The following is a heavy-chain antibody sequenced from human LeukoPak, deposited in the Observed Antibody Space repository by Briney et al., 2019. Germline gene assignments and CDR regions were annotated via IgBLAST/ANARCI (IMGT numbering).Heavy chain of an antibody. CDR2: IYHSGST. D-gene: IGHD5-18*01. J-gene: IGHJ4*02. V-gene: IGHV4-59*01. Sequence: SETLSLTRTVSGGSISSYYWSWIRQPPGKGLEWIGYIYHSGSTNYNPSLKSRVTISVDTSKNQFSLKLSSVTAADTAVYFCARYSYAYFDYWGQGTLVTVSS. CDR3: ARYSYAYFDY. CDR1: GGSISSYY.